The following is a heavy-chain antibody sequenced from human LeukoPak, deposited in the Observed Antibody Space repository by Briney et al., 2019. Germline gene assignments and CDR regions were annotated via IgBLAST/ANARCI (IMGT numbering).Heavy chain of an antibody. CDR1: GGSISSYY. CDR3: ARDPGPLCSGGSCYYYFDY. V-gene: IGHV4-59*12. CDR2: IYYSGST. D-gene: IGHD2-15*01. Sequence: SETLSLTCTVSGGSISSYYWSWIRQPPGKGLEWIGYIYYSGSTYYNPSLKSRVTISVDTSKNQFSLRLSSVTAADTAVYYCARDPGPLCSGGSCYYYFDYWGQGTLVTVSS. J-gene: IGHJ4*02.